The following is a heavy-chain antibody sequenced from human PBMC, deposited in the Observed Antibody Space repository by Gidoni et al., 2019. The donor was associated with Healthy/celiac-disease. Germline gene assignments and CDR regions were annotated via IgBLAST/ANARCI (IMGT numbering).Heavy chain of an antibody. D-gene: IGHD2-15*01. CDR2: IYYSGST. CDR1: GGSISSSSYY. Sequence: QLQLQESGPGLVKPSETLSLTCTVSGGSISSSSYYWGWIRQPPGKGLEWIGSIYYSGSTYYNPSLKSRVTISVDTSKNQFSLKLSSVTAADTAVYYCALTSQVYCSGGSCRQFDYWGQGTLVTVSS. V-gene: IGHV4-39*01. J-gene: IGHJ4*02. CDR3: ALTSQVYCSGGSCRQFDY.